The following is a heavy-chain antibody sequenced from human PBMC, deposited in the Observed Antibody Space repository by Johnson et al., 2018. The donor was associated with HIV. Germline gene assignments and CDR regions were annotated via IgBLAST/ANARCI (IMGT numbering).Heavy chain of an antibody. D-gene: IGHD1-14*01. CDR3: ARENLGAFDI. CDR1: GFTFDDYG. J-gene: IGHJ3*02. CDR2: INWNGGST. Sequence: VQLVVSGGGVGRPGGSLRLSCTASGFTFDDYGMNWVRQVPGQVLEWVSGINWNGGSTSYADSMKGRFAISRDNAKNSLYLQMNSLRAEDTALYYCARENLGAFDIWGQGTMVTVSS. V-gene: IGHV3-20*04.